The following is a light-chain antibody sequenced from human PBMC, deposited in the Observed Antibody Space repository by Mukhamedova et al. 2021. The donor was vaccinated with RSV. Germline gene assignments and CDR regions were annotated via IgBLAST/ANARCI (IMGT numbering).Light chain of an antibody. CDR2: GAS. Sequence: CRASQSVSSNLAWYQQKPGQAPRLLIYGASTRATGIPARFSGSGSGTEFTLTISSLQSEDFAVYYCQHYNNWPPWTFGQGTKV. J-gene: IGKJ1*01. V-gene: IGKV3-15*01. CDR1: QSVSSN. CDR3: QHYNNWPPWT.